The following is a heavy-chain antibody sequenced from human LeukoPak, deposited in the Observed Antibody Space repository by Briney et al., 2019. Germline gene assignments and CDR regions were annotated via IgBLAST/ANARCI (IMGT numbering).Heavy chain of an antibody. CDR2: IYYSGST. CDR3: AGVKPYSNYGSDYFDY. CDR1: GGSISSYY. Sequence: SETLSLTCTVSGGSISSYYWSWIRQPPGKGLEWMGYIYYSGSTNYNPSLKSRVTISVDTSKNQFSLKLSSVTAADTAVYYCAGVKPYSNYGSDYFDYWGQGTLVTVSS. V-gene: IGHV4-59*01. D-gene: IGHD4-11*01. J-gene: IGHJ4*02.